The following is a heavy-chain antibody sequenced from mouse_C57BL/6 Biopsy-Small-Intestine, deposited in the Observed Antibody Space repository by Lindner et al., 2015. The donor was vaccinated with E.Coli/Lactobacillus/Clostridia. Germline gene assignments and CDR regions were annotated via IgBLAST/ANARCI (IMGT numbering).Heavy chain of an antibody. CDR3: ARDHIATRPNYYYGMDV. Sequence: SVKVSCKASGYSSNTYAFSWVRQAPGQGLEWMGWISGYNGKTYYAQKFQDRLIMTTDTATSTAYMELRSLRSDDTAVYFCARDHIATRPNYYYGMDVWGQGTTVTVSS. V-gene: IGHV1-79*01. CDR2: ISGYNGKT. CDR1: GYSSNTYA. J-gene: IGHJ1*01. D-gene: IGHD1-1*01.